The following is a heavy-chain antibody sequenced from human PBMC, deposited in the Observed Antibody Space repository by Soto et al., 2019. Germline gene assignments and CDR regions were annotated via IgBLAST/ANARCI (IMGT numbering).Heavy chain of an antibody. J-gene: IGHJ2*01. Sequence: EVQLVESGGGLVQPGGSLRLSCAASGFTFSDHYMDWVRQAPGKGLEWVGRIRDKAHSYTTEYAASVKGRITISRDDSKNSLYLQMNSLKTEDTAVYYCARVVANFWHFDLWGRGTLVTVSS. CDR3: ARVVANFWHFDL. CDR2: IRDKAHSYTT. CDR1: GFTFSDHY. V-gene: IGHV3-72*01.